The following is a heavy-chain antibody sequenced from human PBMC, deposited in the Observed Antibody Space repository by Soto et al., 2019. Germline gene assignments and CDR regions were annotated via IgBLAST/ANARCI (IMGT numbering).Heavy chain of an antibody. J-gene: IGHJ5*02. D-gene: IGHD6-19*01. CDR2: IYYSGST. CDR1: GGSINSSSYF. CDR3: ARHYSSGSRNWFDP. V-gene: IGHV4-39*01. Sequence: SETLSLTCSVSGGSINSSSYFWGWVRQPPGKGLEWIGSIYYSGSTYYNPSLRSRVTISVDTSKNQFSLKLSSVAAADTAVFYCARHYSSGSRNWFDPWGQGTLVTVSS.